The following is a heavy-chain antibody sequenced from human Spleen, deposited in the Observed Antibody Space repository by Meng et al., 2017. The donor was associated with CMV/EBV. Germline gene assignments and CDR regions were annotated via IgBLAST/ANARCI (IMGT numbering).Heavy chain of an antibody. Sequence: QVRVVQSGAEVKKPVASVKVSCKASGYTFTSYYMHWVRQAPGQGLEWMGWISAYNGNTNYAQKLQGRVTMTTDTSTSTAYMELRSLRSDDTAVYYCAREGQEVGATTFAFDYWGQGTLVTVSS. CDR3: AREGQEVGATTFAFDY. V-gene: IGHV1-18*04. CDR2: ISAYNGNT. D-gene: IGHD1-26*01. CDR1: GYTFTSYY. J-gene: IGHJ4*02.